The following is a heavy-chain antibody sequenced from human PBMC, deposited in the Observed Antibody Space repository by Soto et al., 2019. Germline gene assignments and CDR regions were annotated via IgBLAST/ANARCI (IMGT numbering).Heavy chain of an antibody. CDR3: ARSILLWSVRDAFDI. Sequence: EVQLVQSGAEVKKPGESLKISCKGFGYTYPSYWIGWVRQMPGKGLVWMGIIYPEDSDTRYSPSFQGQVTISADKSISTAYLQWSSLKASDTAMYYCARSILLWSVRDAFDIWGQGTMVTVSS. CDR1: GYTYPSYW. D-gene: IGHD3-10*01. J-gene: IGHJ3*02. CDR2: IYPEDSDT. V-gene: IGHV5-51*03.